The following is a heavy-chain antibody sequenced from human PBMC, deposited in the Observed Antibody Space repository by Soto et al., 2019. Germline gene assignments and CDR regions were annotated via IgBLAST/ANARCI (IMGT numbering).Heavy chain of an antibody. Sequence: EVQWLESGGGLVQPGGSLRLSCAASGFTFRSYAMSGVRQAPGLGLAGGAAISGGGGSTYYAVSVKGRFTISRHNSKNPLYLQMIGMRAWDTAVYYCALISGGDERFLELNWFDPWGQGTLVTVYS. CDR2: ISGGGGST. V-gene: IGHV3-23*01. CDR3: ALISGGDERFLELNWFDP. CDR1: GFTFRSYA. J-gene: IGHJ5*02. D-gene: IGHD3-10*01.